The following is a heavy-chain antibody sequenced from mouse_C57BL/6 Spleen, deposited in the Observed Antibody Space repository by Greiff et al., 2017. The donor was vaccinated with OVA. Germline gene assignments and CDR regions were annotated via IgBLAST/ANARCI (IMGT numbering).Heavy chain of an antibody. J-gene: IGHJ3*01. V-gene: IGHV1-69*01. CDR1: GYTFTSYW. CDR3: ARSEDSSGYGPWFAY. D-gene: IGHD3-2*02. CDR2: IDPSDSYT. Sequence: QVQLQQPGAELVMPGASVKLSCKASGYTFTSYWMHWVKQRPGQGLEWIGEIDPSDSYTNYNQKFKGKSTLTVDKSSSTAYMQLSSLTSEDSADYYWARSEDSSGYGPWFAYWGQGTLVTVSA.